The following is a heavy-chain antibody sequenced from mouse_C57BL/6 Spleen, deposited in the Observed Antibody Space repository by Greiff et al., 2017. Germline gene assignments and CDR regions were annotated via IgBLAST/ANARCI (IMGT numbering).Heavy chain of an antibody. D-gene: IGHD3-2*02. CDR2: ISYDGSN. CDR3: ARDLQLRLRHYFDY. J-gene: IGHJ2*01. Sequence: EVQLQEPGPGLVKPSQSLSLTCSVTGYSITSGYYWNWIRQFPGNKLEWMGYISYDGSNNYNPSLKNRISITRDTSTNRFFLKLNSVTTEDTATYYWARDLQLRLRHYFDYWGQGTTLTVSS. CDR1: GYSITSGYY. V-gene: IGHV3-6*01.